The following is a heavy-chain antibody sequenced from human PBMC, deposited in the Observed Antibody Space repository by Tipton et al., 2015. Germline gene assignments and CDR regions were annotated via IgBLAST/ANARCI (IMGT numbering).Heavy chain of an antibody. V-gene: IGHV4-39*01. CDR3: ATRIYGVYSIDV. D-gene: IGHD4-17*01. CDR2: IYYSGNT. J-gene: IGHJ6*02. Sequence: WVRQAPGKGLEWIGTIYYSGNTYYNPSLKSRVTISVDTSKNQFSLKLTSLTAADTAVYYCATRIYGVYSIDVWGQGTSVTVSS.